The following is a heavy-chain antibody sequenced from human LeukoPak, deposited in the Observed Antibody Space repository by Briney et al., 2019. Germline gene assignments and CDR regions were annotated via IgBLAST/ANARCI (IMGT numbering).Heavy chain of an antibody. J-gene: IGHJ4*02. CDR1: SYSISSGYY. Sequence: SETLSLTCTVSSYSISSGYYWGWIRQPPGKGLEWIGSIYHSGSTYYNPSLKSRVTISVDTSKNQFSLKLSSVTAADTAVYYCARDESSSWYVFNYWGQGTLVTVSS. D-gene: IGHD6-13*01. CDR2: IYHSGST. CDR3: ARDESSSWYVFNY. V-gene: IGHV4-38-2*02.